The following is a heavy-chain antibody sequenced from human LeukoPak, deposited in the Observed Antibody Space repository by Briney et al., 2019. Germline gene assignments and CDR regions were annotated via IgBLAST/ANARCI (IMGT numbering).Heavy chain of an antibody. J-gene: IGHJ4*02. V-gene: IGHV3-30*18. CDR2: ISYDGRNK. Sequence: PGGSLRLSCAGSRFTFSNYTVNWVRQAPGKGLEWVAVISYDGRNKHYPDSVKGRFTISRDISTDTLWLQMDSLRTEDTAVYYCAKGPLRGTAAAIDYWGQGTLVTVSS. CDR3: AKGPLRGTAAAIDY. D-gene: IGHD2-2*01. CDR1: RFTFSNYT.